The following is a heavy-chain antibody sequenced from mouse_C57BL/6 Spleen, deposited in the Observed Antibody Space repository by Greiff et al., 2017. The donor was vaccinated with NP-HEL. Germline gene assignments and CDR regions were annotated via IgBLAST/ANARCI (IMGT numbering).Heavy chain of an antibody. Sequence: EVKLEESGPGLVKPSQSLSLTCSVTGYSITSGYYWNWIRQFPGNKLEWTGYISYDGSNNYNPSLKNRISITRDTSKNQFFLKLNSVTTEDTATYYCARDRGPYFDYWGQGTTLTVSS. J-gene: IGHJ2*01. CDR3: ARDRGPYFDY. CDR1: GYSITSGYY. CDR2: ISYDGSN. V-gene: IGHV3-6*01.